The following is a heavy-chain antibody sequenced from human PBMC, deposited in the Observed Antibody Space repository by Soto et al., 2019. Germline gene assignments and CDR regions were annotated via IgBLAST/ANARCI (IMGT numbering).Heavy chain of an antibody. CDR2: IRSKAYGGTT. D-gene: IGHD3-3*01. CDR1: GFTFGDYA. J-gene: IGHJ4*02. Sequence: GGSLRLSCTASGFTFGDYAVSWFRQAPGKGLEWVGFIRSKAYGGTTEYAASVKGRFTISRDDSKSIAYLQMNSLKTEDTAVYYCTRDPVTIFGVVITSTYYFDYWGQGTLVTVSS. V-gene: IGHV3-49*03. CDR3: TRDPVTIFGVVITSTYYFDY.